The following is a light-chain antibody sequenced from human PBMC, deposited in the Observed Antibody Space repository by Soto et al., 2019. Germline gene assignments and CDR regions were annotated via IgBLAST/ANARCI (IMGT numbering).Light chain of an antibody. CDR2: GAS. CDR3: QQYGRSPRT. CDR1: QRVP. Sequence: EIVLTQSPGTLYLSPRERVTLSCRASQRVPLGGYQQKPGQAPRLLIFGASHRPTGIPDRFSGSGSRTDFTLTIRSLNPEDLAVYCCQQYGRSPRTCGREPGEEIK. J-gene: IGKJ5*01. V-gene: IGKV3-20*01.